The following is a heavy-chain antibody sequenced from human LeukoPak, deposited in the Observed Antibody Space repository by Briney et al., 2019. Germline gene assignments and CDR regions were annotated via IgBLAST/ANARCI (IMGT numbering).Heavy chain of an antibody. J-gene: IGHJ4*02. Sequence: ASVKVSCKASGYTFTSYGISWVRQAPGQGLEWMGWISAYNGNTKYAQKLQGRVTMTTDTSTSTAYMELRSLRSDDTAVYYCARDLKIAVVGTDLGVDYWGQGTLVTVSS. CDR3: ARDLKIAVVGTDLGVDY. CDR2: ISAYNGNT. V-gene: IGHV1-18*01. CDR1: GYTFTSYG. D-gene: IGHD6-19*01.